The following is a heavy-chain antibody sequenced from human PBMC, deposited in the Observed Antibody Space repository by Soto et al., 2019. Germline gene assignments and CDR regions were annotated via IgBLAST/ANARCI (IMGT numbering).Heavy chain of an antibody. D-gene: IGHD6-13*01. V-gene: IGHV3-33*01. Sequence: QVQLVESGGGVVQPGRSLRLSCAASGFTFSNYGMHWVRQAPGKGLEWVAVIWYDGSNKYYADSVKGRFTISRDNLKNTLYLQMNSLRAEDTAVYYCAREQQLVLDYWGQGTLVTVSS. CDR2: IWYDGSNK. J-gene: IGHJ4*02. CDR1: GFTFSNYG. CDR3: AREQQLVLDY.